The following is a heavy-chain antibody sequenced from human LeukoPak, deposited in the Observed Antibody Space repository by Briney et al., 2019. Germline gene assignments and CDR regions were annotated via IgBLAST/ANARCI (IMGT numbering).Heavy chain of an antibody. Sequence: PGGSLRLSCAASGFTFSNYWMSGVRQAPGKGLEWVANVKQDESEKFYVDSVKGRFTISRDNPRSTVYLQLNSLTAEDTAIYYCARSRGFGELLPFDHWGQGALVTVSS. CDR2: VKQDESEK. J-gene: IGHJ4*02. CDR1: GFTFSNYW. CDR3: ARSRGFGELLPFDH. V-gene: IGHV3-7*03. D-gene: IGHD3-10*01.